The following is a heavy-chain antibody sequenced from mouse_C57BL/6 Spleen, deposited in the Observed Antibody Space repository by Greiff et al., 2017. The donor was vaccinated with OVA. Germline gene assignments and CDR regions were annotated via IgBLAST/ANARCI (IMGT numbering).Heavy chain of an antibody. CDR1: GYSFTGSY. J-gene: IGHJ2*01. CDR2: INPRTGGT. V-gene: IGHV1-42*01. Sequence: VQLQQSGPELVKPGASVKISCKASGYSFTGSYMNWVKQSPAKSLEWIGEINPRTGGTTYNQKFKAKATLTVDKSSSTAYMQLKSLTSEDSAVYDCATFYYGSSYAYWGQGTTLTVSS. CDR3: ATFYYGSSYAY. D-gene: IGHD1-1*01.